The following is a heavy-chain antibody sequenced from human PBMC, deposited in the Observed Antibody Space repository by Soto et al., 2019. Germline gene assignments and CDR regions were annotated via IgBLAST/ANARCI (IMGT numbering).Heavy chain of an antibody. Sequence: VSVKVSCKASGYTFTSYAMHWVRQAPGQRLEWMGWINAGNGNTKYSQKFQGRVTITRDTSASTAYMELSSLRSEDTAVYYCAFTMIAAPGAFDIWGQGTMVTVS. CDR3: AFTMIAAPGAFDI. CDR1: GYTFTSYA. J-gene: IGHJ3*02. CDR2: INAGNGNT. D-gene: IGHD3-22*01. V-gene: IGHV1-3*01.